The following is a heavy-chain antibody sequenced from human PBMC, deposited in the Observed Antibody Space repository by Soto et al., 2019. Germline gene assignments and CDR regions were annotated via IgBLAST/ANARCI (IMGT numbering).Heavy chain of an antibody. CDR1: GFTLAKYT. Sequence: CAASGFTLAKYTMGWVRQAPGKGLEWVAESYSTGGTEYADSVKGRFTIFRDNSKSTLFLQMNSLGVGDTALYYCARDREPDGIWTFDSWGQGTLVTVSS. V-gene: IGHV3-23*01. D-gene: IGHD3-9*01. CDR2: SYSTGGT. J-gene: IGHJ4*02. CDR3: ARDREPDGIWTFDS.